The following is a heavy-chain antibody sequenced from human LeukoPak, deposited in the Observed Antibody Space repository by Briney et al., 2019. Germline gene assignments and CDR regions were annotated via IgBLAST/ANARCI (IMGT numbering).Heavy chain of an antibody. V-gene: IGHV3-30*18. D-gene: IGHD1-26*01. J-gene: IGHJ4*02. CDR3: AKAPKWKLLPPYDY. CDR1: GFTFSSYG. Sequence: PGRSLRLSCAASGFTFSSYGMHWVRQAPGKGLECVAVISNNGSNTYYADSVKGGFTISRGNSKNTLYLQMNSLRAEDTAVYYCAKAPKWKLLPPYDYWGQGTLVTVSS. CDR2: ISNNGSNT.